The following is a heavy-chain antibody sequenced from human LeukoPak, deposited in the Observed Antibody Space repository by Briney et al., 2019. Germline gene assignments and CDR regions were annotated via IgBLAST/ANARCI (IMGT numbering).Heavy chain of an antibody. CDR3: ARYHPNIPFDY. CDR1: GFTFSSYE. Sequence: AGGSLRLSCAASGFTFSSYEMNWVRQAPGKGLEWVSYISSSGSTIYYADSVKGRFTISRDNAKNSLYLQMNSLRAEDTAVYYCARYHPNIPFDYWGQGTLVTVSS. CDR2: ISSSGSTI. D-gene: IGHD2/OR15-2a*01. V-gene: IGHV3-48*03. J-gene: IGHJ4*02.